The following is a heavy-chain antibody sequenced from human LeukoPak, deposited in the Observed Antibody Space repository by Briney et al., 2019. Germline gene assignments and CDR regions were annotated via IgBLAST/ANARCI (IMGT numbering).Heavy chain of an antibody. V-gene: IGHV3-53*01. Sequence: PGGSLRLSCAAYGFTFSSYAMSWVRQAPGKGLEWVAVIYSGGSTYYADSVKGRFTISKDKSNNTLYLEMNNLRAEDTAVYYCARDRGSSWLRVAFDIWGQGTMVTVTS. CDR3: ARDRGSSWLRVAFDI. CDR1: GFTFSSYA. J-gene: IGHJ3*02. CDR2: IYSGGST. D-gene: IGHD6-13*01.